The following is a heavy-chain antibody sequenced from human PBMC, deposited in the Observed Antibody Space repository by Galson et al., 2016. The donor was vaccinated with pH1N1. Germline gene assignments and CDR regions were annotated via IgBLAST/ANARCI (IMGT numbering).Heavy chain of an antibody. J-gene: IGHJ6*02. V-gene: IGHV3-11*01. D-gene: IGHD6-13*01. CDR2: ISSSGNTI. CDR1: GFTFRAYY. CDR3: ARALVGTGYYYCGIDD. Sequence: SLRLSCAGFGFTFRAYYMSWIRQAPGKGPEWISYISSSGNTIYYADSVKGRFTISRDNTENSLNRQMNNLRAEDTAVYYCARALVGTGYYYCGIDDWGQGTTVTVSS.